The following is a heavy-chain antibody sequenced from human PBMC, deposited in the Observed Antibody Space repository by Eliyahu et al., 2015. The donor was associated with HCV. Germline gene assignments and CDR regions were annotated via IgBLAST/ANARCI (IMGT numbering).Heavy chain of an antibody. CDR2: IYYGGDT. Sequence: QVQLQESGPGLVKPSETLSLTCTVSGDFISGYYWSWIRQSPGRRLDWLGHIYYGGDTSYNPSLKSRVTISLDTPNNEFSVKLSSVTAADTAVYYCARRALYNSGWFHDFWGQGTLVTVSS. CDR3: ARRALYNSGWFHDF. V-gene: IGHV4-59*01. J-gene: IGHJ4*02. CDR1: GDFISGYY. D-gene: IGHD6-19*01.